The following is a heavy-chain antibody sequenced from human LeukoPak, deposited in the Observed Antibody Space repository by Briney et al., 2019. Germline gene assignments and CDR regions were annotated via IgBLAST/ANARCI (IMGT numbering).Heavy chain of an antibody. J-gene: IGHJ4*02. Sequence: SETLSLTCTVSGGSISSGSYYWSWIRQPAGKGLEWIGRIYTSGSTNYNPSLKSRVTMSVDTSKNQFSLKLSSVTAADTAVYYCARSGYSSGLDYWGQGTLVTVSS. CDR2: IYTSGST. D-gene: IGHD6-19*01. CDR3: ARSGYSSGLDY. CDR1: GGSISSGSYY. V-gene: IGHV4-61*02.